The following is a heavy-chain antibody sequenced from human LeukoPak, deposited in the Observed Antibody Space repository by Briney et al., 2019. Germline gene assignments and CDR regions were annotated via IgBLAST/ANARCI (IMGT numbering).Heavy chain of an antibody. J-gene: IGHJ6*02. CDR2: ISYDGGNK. CDR1: GFTFSSYG. CDR3: AKSGYCSGGRCYDYGMDV. D-gene: IGHD2-15*01. Sequence: PGGSLRLSCAASGFTFSSYGMHWVRQAPGKGLEWVAAISYDGGNKYYADSVKGRFTISRDNSKNTLYLQMNSLRAEDTAVYYCAKSGYCSGGRCYDYGMDVWGQGTTVTVSS. V-gene: IGHV3-30*18.